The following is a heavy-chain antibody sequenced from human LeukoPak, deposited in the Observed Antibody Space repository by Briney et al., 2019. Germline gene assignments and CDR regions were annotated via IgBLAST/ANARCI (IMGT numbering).Heavy chain of an antibody. CDR2: IYYSGST. CDR3: ARVVRFVEIYYYYHMDG. V-gene: IGHV4-59*12. J-gene: IGHJ6*03. D-gene: IGHD3-10*01. Sequence: LETLSLTCSVSGGSIRTYQWSWIRQPPGKGLEWIAYIYYSGSTNYNPSLKSRVTISVDRSKNQFSLKLSSVTAADTAVYYCARVVRFVEIYYYYHMDGWGKGTTVTVSS. CDR1: GGSIRTYQ.